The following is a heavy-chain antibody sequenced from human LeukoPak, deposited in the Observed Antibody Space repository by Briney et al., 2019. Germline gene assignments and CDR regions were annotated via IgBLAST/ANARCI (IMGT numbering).Heavy chain of an antibody. Sequence: SETPSLTCAVSGGSISSGGYSRSWIRQPPGKGLEWIGYIYYSGSTYYNPSLKSRVTISVDTSKNQFSLKLSSVTAADTAVYYCASSGSSYGTNWFDPWGQGTLVTVSS. D-gene: IGHD5-18*01. V-gene: IGHV4-30-4*07. CDR2: IYYSGST. CDR3: ASSGSSYGTNWFDP. J-gene: IGHJ5*02. CDR1: GGSISSGGYS.